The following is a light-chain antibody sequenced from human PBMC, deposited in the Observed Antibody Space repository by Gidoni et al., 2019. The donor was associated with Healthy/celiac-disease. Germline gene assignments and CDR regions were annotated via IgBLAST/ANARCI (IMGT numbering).Light chain of an antibody. J-gene: IGKJ5*01. V-gene: IGKV3-11*01. CDR1: QSVSSY. Sequence: EIVLTQSPATLSLSPGERATLSCRASQSVSSYLAWYQQKPGQAPRLLIYDASNRATGLPARFSGSGSGTYFTLTISSLEPEDFAVYCCQQRSNWPPITFXPXTRLEIK. CDR2: DAS. CDR3: QQRSNWPPIT.